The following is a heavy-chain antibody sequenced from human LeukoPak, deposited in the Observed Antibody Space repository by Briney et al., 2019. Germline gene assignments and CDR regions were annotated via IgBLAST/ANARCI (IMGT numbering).Heavy chain of an antibody. CDR3: AKDARSFGGTYFDY. D-gene: IGHD4-23*01. V-gene: IGHV3-23*01. J-gene: IGHJ4*02. CDR2: MSGSDTGS. CDR1: GFTLSSYS. Sequence: SGGSLRLSCVASGFTLSSYSMSWVRQAPGKGLEWVSAMSGSDTGSWYADSVKGRFTISRVTSKTTLYLQMNSLRAEDTAIYYCAKDARSFGGTYFDYWGQGIQVTVSS.